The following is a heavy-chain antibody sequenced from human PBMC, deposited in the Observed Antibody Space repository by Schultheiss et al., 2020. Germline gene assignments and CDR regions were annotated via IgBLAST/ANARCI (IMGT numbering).Heavy chain of an antibody. CDR3: AREGVYGDYDY. CDR1: GGSISSGGYS. V-gene: IGHV4-30-2*03. CDR2: SYNSGT. Sequence: SETLSLTCAVSGGSISSGGYSWSWIRQPPGKGLEWIGSSYNSGTNYNPSLKSRVTISEDTSKNQFSLKLSSVTAADTAVYHCAREGVYGDYDYWGQGTLVTVSS. J-gene: IGHJ4*02. D-gene: IGHD4-17*01.